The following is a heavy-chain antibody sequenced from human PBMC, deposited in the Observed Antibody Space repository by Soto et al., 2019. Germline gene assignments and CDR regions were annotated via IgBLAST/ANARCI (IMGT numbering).Heavy chain of an antibody. CDR3: ARDRTSEVPAAPNWFDP. CDR1: GFTFSIYA. V-gene: IGHV3-30-3*01. Sequence: QVQLVESGGGVVQPGKSLRLSCAASGFTFSIYAMHWVRQAPGKGLEWVAVLSDDGNNKFYADSVKGRFTISRDNSKNTLYLQMNSLRGEDAAVYYCARDRTSEVPAAPNWFDPWGQGTLVTVSS. J-gene: IGHJ5*02. D-gene: IGHD2-2*01. CDR2: LSDDGNNK.